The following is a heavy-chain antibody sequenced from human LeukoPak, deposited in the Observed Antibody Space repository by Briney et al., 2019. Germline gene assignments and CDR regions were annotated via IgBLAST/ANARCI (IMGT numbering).Heavy chain of an antibody. CDR1: GFTFSSYA. D-gene: IGHD3-9*01. V-gene: IGHV3-23*01. CDR2: ISGSGGST. J-gene: IGHJ3*02. CDR3: AKPPVRKYDILTGYYPVDAFDI. Sequence: GGSLRLSCAASGFTFSSYAMSWVRQAPGKGLEWVSAISGSGGSTYYADSVKGRFTISRDTSKNTLYLQMNSLRAEDTAVYYCAKPPVRKYDILTGYYPVDAFDIWGQGTMVTVSS.